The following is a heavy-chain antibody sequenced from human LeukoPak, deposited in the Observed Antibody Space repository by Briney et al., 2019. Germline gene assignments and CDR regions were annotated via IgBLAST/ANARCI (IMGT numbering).Heavy chain of an antibody. J-gene: IGHJ4*02. CDR2: IDHSGST. D-gene: IGHD6-6*01. CDR1: GYSISSGYY. CDR3: ARDNGVAARPDSGPPLPSL. V-gene: IGHV4-38-2*02. Sequence: SETPSLTCTGSGYSISSGYYWGWIRQPPGKGLEWTGSIDHSGSTNYNPSLKSRVTISVDTSKNQFSLKLSSVTAADTAVYYCARDNGVAARPDSGPPLPSLWGQGTLVTVSS.